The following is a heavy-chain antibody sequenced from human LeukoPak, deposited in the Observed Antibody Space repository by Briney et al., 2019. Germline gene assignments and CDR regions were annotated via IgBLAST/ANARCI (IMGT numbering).Heavy chain of an antibody. D-gene: IGHD6-13*01. CDR3: AREAYYSSSVYFQH. Sequence: ASVKVSCKASGYTFTGYYMHWVRQAPGQGLEWMGRINPNSGGTNYAQKFQGRVTMTRDTSISTAYMELSRLRSDDTAVYYCAREAYYSSSVYFQHWGQGTLVTVSS. J-gene: IGHJ1*01. V-gene: IGHV1-2*06. CDR2: INPNSGGT. CDR1: GYTFTGYY.